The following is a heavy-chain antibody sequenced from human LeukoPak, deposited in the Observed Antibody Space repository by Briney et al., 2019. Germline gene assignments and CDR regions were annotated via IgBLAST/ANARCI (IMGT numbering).Heavy chain of an antibody. Sequence: GGSLRLSCAASGFTFYNYDMHWVRQAPGKGLEWVSHIGTGADTHYSGSVRGRFTISRENAKNSLYLHMNSLRAGDTAVYYCARDRRADYGRNDDAFDIWGQGTMVTV. CDR2: IGTGADT. D-gene: IGHD4-23*01. J-gene: IGHJ3*02. V-gene: IGHV3-13*01. CDR3: ARDRRADYGRNDDAFDI. CDR1: GFTFYNYD.